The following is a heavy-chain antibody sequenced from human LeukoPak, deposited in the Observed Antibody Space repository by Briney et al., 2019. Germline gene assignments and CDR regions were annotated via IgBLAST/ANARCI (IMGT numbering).Heavy chain of an antibody. CDR3: ARRAGYSSAWQNIFFDY. V-gene: IGHV1-18*01. D-gene: IGHD6-19*01. J-gene: IGHJ4*02. Sequence: ASVRVSCKASGCTFTIYGISGVRQAPGQGGGWMGWISAYKGNTNYAQKLQGRVTMTTDTSTSTAYMELRSLRSHDTAVYYCARRAGYSSAWQNIFFDYWGQGTLVTVSS. CDR1: GCTFTIYG. CDR2: ISAYKGNT.